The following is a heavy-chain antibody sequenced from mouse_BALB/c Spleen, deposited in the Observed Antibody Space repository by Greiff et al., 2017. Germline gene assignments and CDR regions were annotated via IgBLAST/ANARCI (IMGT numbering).Heavy chain of an antibody. CDR2: ISSGSSTI. CDR1: GFTFSSFG. Sequence: DVKLVESGGGLVQPGGSRKLSCAASGFTFSSFGMHWVRQAPEKGLEWVAYISSGSSTIYYADTVKGRFTISRDNPKNTLFLQMTSLRSEDTAMYYCARSHYYGSSFAYWGQGTLVTVSA. D-gene: IGHD1-1*01. V-gene: IGHV5-17*02. J-gene: IGHJ3*01. CDR3: ARSHYYGSSFAY.